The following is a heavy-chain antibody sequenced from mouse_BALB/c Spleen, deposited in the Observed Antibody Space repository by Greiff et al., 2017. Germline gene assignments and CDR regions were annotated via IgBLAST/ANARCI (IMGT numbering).Heavy chain of an antibody. D-gene: IGHD2-3*01. CDR1: GFTFSNYW. J-gene: IGHJ3*01. CDR3: TKGGYYVWFAY. V-gene: IGHV6-6*02. CDR2: IRLKSNNYAT. Sequence: EVKVEESGGGLVQPGGSMKLSCVASGFTFSNYWMNWVRQSPEKGLEWVAEIRLKSNNYATHYAESVKGRFTISRDDSKSSVYLQMNNLRAEDTGIYYCTKGGYYVWFAYWGQGTLVTVSA.